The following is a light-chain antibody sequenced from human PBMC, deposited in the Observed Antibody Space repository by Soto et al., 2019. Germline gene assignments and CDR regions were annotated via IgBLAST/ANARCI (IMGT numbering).Light chain of an antibody. CDR2: DAS. V-gene: IGKV3-11*01. CDR3: QQHSNWPIT. CDR1: QAVSSY. J-gene: IGKJ5*01. Sequence: EIVLTQSPATLSLSPGERATLSCRASQAVSSYLAWYQQKPGQAPRLLIYDASNRATGIPVRFSGSGSGTDFTLTISRLEPEDFARYYCQQHSNWPITFGQGTRLEIK.